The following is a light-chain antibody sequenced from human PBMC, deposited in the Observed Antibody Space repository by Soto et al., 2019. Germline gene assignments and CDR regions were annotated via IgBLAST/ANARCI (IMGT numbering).Light chain of an antibody. Sequence: QSALTQPPSASGSPGKSVTISCTGTSSDVGRYNRVSWYQHYPGKAPKLMIYEVNKRPSEVPDRFSGSKSGNTASLTVSGLQAEDEADYYCCSFTGTTIGVFGGGTKLTVL. CDR1: SSDVGRYNR. CDR2: EVN. J-gene: IGLJ2*01. V-gene: IGLV2-8*01. CDR3: CSFTGTTIGV.